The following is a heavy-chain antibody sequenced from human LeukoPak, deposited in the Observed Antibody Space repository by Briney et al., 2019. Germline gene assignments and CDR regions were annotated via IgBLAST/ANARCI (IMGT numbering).Heavy chain of an antibody. J-gene: IGHJ4*02. Sequence: SETLSLTCTVSGGSISSYYWSWIRQPPGKGLEWIGYIYYSGSTNYNPSLKSRVTISVDTSKNQFSLKLSSVTAADTAVYYCARLGYYDSSGYSANDYWGQGTLVTVSS. CDR2: IYYSGST. CDR1: GGSISSYY. D-gene: IGHD3-22*01. CDR3: ARLGYYDSSGYSANDY. V-gene: IGHV4-59*12.